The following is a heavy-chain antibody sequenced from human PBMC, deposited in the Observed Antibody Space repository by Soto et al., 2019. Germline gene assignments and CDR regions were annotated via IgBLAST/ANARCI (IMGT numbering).Heavy chain of an antibody. Sequence: QVQLQESGPGLVKPSQTLSLTCTVSGGSISSGGYYWSWIRQRPGKGLEWIGYIYYSGSTYYNPSLKSRVTLSVDTSKNQFSLKLSSVTAADTAVYYCARGEDGYKYFDYWGQGTLVTVSS. CDR2: IYYSGST. CDR1: GGSISSGGYY. D-gene: IGHD5-12*01. V-gene: IGHV4-31*03. J-gene: IGHJ4*02. CDR3: ARGEDGYKYFDY.